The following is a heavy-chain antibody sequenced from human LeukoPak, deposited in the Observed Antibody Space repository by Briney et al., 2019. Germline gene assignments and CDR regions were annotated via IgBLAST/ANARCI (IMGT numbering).Heavy chain of an antibody. CDR2: IFYTGST. CDR3: ARETVSYEAFDI. D-gene: IGHD1-14*01. J-gene: IGHJ3*02. CDR1: GGSISSYY. Sequence: PSETLSLTCTVSGGSISSYYWSWIRQPPGKGLEWIGNIFYTGSTKYNPSLKSRVTISVDTSKHQFSLKLSSVTAADTAMYYCARETVSYEAFDIWGQGTMVTVSS. V-gene: IGHV4-59*01.